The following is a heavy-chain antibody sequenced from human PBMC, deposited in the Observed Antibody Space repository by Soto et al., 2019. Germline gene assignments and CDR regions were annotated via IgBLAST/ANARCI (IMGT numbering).Heavy chain of an antibody. J-gene: IGHJ5*02. Sequence: GGSLRLSCAASGFTFSSYWMSWVRQAPGKGLEWVANIKQDGSEKYYVDSVKGRFTISRDNAKNSLYLQMNSLRAEDTAVYYCAREGYNWNPGWFDPWGQGTLVTVSS. CDR1: GFTFSSYW. CDR2: IKQDGSEK. D-gene: IGHD1-20*01. V-gene: IGHV3-7*01. CDR3: AREGYNWNPGWFDP.